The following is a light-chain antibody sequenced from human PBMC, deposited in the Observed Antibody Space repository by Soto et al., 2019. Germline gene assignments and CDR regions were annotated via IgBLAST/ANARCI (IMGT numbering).Light chain of an antibody. CDR3: QKYNSAPQLT. V-gene: IGKV1-27*01. CDR2: AAS. CDR1: QGISNY. Sequence: IQITQSPSSLSASVGDRVTITCRASQGISNYLAWYQQKPGKVPKLLIYAASTLQSGVPSRFSGSGSGTDFTLTISSLQPEDVATYYCQKYNSAPQLTFGGGTKVDIK. J-gene: IGKJ4*01.